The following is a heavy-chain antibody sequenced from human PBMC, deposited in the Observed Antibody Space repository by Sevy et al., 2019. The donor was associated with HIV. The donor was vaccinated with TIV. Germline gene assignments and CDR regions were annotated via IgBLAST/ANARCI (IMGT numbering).Heavy chain of an antibody. Sequence: ASVKVSCKASGGTFSSYAISWVRQAPGQGLEWMGGIIPIFGTANYAQKFQGRVTITGDESTSTAYMELSSLRSEDTAVYYCARDRVRRDGYNANYYYGMDVWGQGTTVTVSS. D-gene: IGHD5-12*01. CDR2: IIPIFGTA. V-gene: IGHV1-69*13. CDR1: GGTFSSYA. CDR3: ARDRVRRDGYNANYYYGMDV. J-gene: IGHJ6*02.